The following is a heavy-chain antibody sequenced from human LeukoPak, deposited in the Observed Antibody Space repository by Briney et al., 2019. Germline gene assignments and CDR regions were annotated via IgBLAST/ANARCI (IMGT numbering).Heavy chain of an antibody. CDR2: IKGDGSST. J-gene: IGHJ6*02. V-gene: IGHV3-74*01. CDR3: ARGNYHAMDV. CDR1: GFTFSNYW. Sequence: GGSLRLSCAASGFTFSNYWMHWVRQTPGEGLVCVSLIKGDGSSTTYADSVKGRFTISRVNAKNTVYLQMNSLRAEDTAVYYCARGNYHAMDVWGQGTTVTVSS.